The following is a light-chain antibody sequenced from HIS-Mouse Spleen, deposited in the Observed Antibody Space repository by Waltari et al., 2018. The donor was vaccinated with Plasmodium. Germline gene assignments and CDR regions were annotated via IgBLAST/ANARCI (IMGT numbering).Light chain of an antibody. CDR1: ALPQKT. CDR3: QSADSSGTYWV. CDR2: KDS. V-gene: IGLV3-25*03. J-gene: IGLJ3*02. Sequence: SYELTQPPSVSVSPGQTARITCSGDALPQKTAYWYQHKPGQAPVLVIYKDSERPSGIPERFSGSSSGTTVTLTISGVQAEDEADYYCQSADSSGTYWVFGGGTKLTVL.